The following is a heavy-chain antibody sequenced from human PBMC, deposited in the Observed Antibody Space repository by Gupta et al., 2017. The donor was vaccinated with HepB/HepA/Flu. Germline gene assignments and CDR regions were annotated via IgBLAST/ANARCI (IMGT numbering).Heavy chain of an antibody. Sequence: QVQLVESGGGVVQPGRSLRLSCAASGFTFSSYGMHWVRPAPGQGLEWVAVISYDGSNKYYADSVKGRFTISRDNSKNTLYLQMNSLRAEDTAVYYCRSDYGGNSGATTPYWYFDLWGRGTLVTVSS. CDR2: ISYDGSNK. V-gene: IGHV3-30*03. CDR3: RSDYGGNSGATTPYWYFDL. CDR1: GFTFSSYG. D-gene: IGHD4-23*01. J-gene: IGHJ2*01.